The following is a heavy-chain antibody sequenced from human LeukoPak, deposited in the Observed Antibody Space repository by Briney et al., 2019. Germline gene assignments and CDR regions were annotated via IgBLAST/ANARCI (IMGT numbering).Heavy chain of an antibody. CDR2: IYYPGNT. D-gene: IGHD4-23*01. CDR3: ASSTTIVTPVFDY. CDR1: GDSISRNNFY. Sequence: PSETLSLTCTVSGDSISRNNFYWGWIRQPPGKGLEWIGSIYYPGNTYYNPSLKSRVTIFLDTSKNQFSLRLSSVTAADTAVYYCASSTTIVTPVFDYWGQGTLVTVSS. J-gene: IGHJ4*02. V-gene: IGHV4-39*01.